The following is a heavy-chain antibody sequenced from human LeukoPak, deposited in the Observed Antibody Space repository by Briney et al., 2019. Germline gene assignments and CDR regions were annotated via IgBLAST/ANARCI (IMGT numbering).Heavy chain of an antibody. CDR2: IYTSGSV. CDR1: GGSISSGSYY. J-gene: IGHJ4*02. Sequence: SETLSLTCTVSGGSISSGSYYWSWIRQPAGKGLEWIGRIYTSGSVSYNPSLKSRVTISVNMSKNQFSLRLSSVTAADTAVYYCATNDFWSGHFDYWGQGTLVTVSS. D-gene: IGHD3-3*01. CDR3: ATNDFWSGHFDY. V-gene: IGHV4-61*02.